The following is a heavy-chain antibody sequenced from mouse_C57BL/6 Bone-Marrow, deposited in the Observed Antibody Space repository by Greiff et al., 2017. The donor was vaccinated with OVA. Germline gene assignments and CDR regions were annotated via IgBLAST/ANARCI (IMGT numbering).Heavy chain of an antibody. D-gene: IGHD1-1*01. V-gene: IGHV5-9-1*02. Sequence: EVKLVESGEGLVKPGGSLKLSCAASGFTFSSYAMSWVRQTPEKRLEWVAYISSGGDYTYYADTVKGRFTISRDNARNTLYLQMSSLKSEDTAMYYCTRVGYYYGCRFYWYFDVWGTGTTVTVSS. CDR1: GFTFSSYA. CDR2: ISSGGDYT. J-gene: IGHJ1*03. CDR3: TRVGYYYGCRFYWYFDV.